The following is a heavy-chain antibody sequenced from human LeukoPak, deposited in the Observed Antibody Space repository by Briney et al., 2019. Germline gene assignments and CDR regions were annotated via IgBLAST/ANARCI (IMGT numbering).Heavy chain of an antibody. Sequence: GGSLRLSCAASGFTFSSYAMTWVRQAPGKGLDWVSGLSGGGSSGVSTYYADSVKGRFTISRDNSKNTLYLHINSLRAEDTAVYYCVKDNPLDYWGQGTLVIVSS. J-gene: IGHJ4*02. CDR1: GFTFSSYA. V-gene: IGHV3-23*01. CDR2: LSGGGSSGVST. CDR3: VKDNPLDY. D-gene: IGHD1-14*01.